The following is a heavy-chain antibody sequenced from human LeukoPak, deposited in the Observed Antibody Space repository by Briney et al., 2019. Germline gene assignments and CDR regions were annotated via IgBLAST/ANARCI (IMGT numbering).Heavy chain of an antibody. CDR3: ARERGITMIDPDNAFDI. CDR1: GYTFTSYA. D-gene: IGHD3-22*01. Sequence: ASVKVSCKASGYTFTSYAMHWVRQAPGQRLEWMGWINAGNGNTKYSQEFQGRVTITRDTSASTAYMELSSLRSEDMAVYYCARERGITMIDPDNAFDIWGQGTMVTVSS. CDR2: INAGNGNT. V-gene: IGHV1-3*03. J-gene: IGHJ3*02.